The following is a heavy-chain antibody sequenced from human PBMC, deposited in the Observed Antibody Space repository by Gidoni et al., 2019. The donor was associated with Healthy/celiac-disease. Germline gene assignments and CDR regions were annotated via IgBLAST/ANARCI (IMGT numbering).Heavy chain of an antibody. CDR1: GGTFSSYA. V-gene: IGHV1-69*01. J-gene: IGHJ3*02. D-gene: IGHD3-22*01. CDR3: ARGGYYDSSGYPNDAFDI. CDR2: IIHIVGTA. Sequence: QVQLVQSGAQVKKPGSSVKVSCKASGGTFSSYAISWVRQAPGQGLEWMGGIIHIVGTASYAQKCQGRVTITADESTSTAYMELSSLRSEDTAVYYCARGGYYDSSGYPNDAFDIWGQGTMVTVSS.